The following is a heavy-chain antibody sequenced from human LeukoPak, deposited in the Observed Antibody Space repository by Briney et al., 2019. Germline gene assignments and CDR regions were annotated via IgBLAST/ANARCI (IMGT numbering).Heavy chain of an antibody. Sequence: PGGSLRLSCAASGFTFRTYDMNWVRQAPGKGLEWVSHISTTGTTVYYADAVKGRFTISRDNAKNSLYLQMNSLRAEDTAVYFCARIGYSSSSLDYWGQGTLVTVSS. J-gene: IGHJ4*02. D-gene: IGHD6-6*01. CDR2: ISTTGTTV. CDR3: ARIGYSSSSLDY. CDR1: GFTFRTYD. V-gene: IGHV3-48*03.